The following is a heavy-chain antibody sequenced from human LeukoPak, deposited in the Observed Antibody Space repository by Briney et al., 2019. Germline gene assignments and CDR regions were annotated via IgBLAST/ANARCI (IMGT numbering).Heavy chain of an antibody. CDR3: TRDRGWQSFDY. J-gene: IGHJ4*02. V-gene: IGHV3-7*01. CDR2: IKVDGSEK. D-gene: IGHD3-10*01. Sequence: PGGPLRLSCAASGFTFSTYWMTWVRQAPGKGLERVANIKVDGSEKYYVDSVKGRFTISRDNAKNSLYLQMNSLRVEDTAVYYCTRDRGWQSFDYWGQGTLVTVSS. CDR1: GFTFSTYW.